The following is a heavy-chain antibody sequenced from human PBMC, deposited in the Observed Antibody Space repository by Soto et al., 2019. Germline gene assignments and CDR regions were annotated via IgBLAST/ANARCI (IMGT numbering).Heavy chain of an antibody. Sequence: GGSLRLSCAASGFTFSIYAMNWVRHTPGKGLEWVSAISGSGGSTYYADSVKGRFTISRDNSKNTLYLQMNSLRAEDTAIYYCAKDGASSDSSSWYYWGQGTLVTVSS. CDR2: ISGSGGST. V-gene: IGHV3-23*01. CDR1: GFTFSIYA. J-gene: IGHJ4*02. D-gene: IGHD6-13*01. CDR3: AKDGASSDSSSWYY.